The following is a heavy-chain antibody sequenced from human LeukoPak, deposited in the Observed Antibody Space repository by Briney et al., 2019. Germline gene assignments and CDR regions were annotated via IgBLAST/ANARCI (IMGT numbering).Heavy chain of an antibody. CDR1: GFTFSSYW. D-gene: IGHD6-19*01. Sequence: RGSLRLSCAASGFTFSSYWMSWVRQAPGKVLEWVANIKQDGSEKHYVDSVKGRFTISRDNAKNSLYLQMNSLRAEDTAVYYCAKKVAGTNDPWGQGTLVTVSS. CDR2: IKQDGSEK. CDR3: AKKVAGTNDP. J-gene: IGHJ5*02. V-gene: IGHV3-7*03.